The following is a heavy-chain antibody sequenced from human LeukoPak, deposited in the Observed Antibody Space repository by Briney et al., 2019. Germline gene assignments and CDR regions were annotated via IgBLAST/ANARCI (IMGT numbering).Heavy chain of an antibody. J-gene: IGHJ6*03. D-gene: IGHD2-2*01. V-gene: IGHV1-2*02. Sequence: ASVKVSCKASGYTFTGYYLNWVRQAPGHGIEGTGGITPNSGGTNYAQKFQGRVTMTRDTSISTAYMELSRLRSDDTAVYFCARSCSSTSCYNYYYYYMDVWGKGTTVTVSS. CDR2: ITPNSGGT. CDR3: ARSCSSTSCYNYYYYYMDV. CDR1: GYTFTGYY.